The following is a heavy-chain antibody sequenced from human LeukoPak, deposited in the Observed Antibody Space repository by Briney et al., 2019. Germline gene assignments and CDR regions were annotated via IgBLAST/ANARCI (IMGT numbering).Heavy chain of an antibody. D-gene: IGHD6-13*01. Sequence: PEGSLRLSCAASGFTFSSYSMHWLRQSPGKGLECVSSISSSSSYIYYADSVKGRFTISRDNAKNSLYLQMNSVRAEDTAVYYCARAPIAAAGWGQGTLVTVSS. CDR2: ISSSSSYI. CDR3: ARAPIAAAG. CDR1: GFTFSSYS. V-gene: IGHV3-21*01. J-gene: IGHJ4*02.